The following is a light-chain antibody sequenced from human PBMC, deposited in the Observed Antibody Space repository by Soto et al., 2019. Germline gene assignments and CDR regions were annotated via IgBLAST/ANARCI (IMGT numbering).Light chain of an antibody. CDR3: SSYTSSSTYV. V-gene: IGLV2-14*01. J-gene: IGLJ1*01. CDR1: SSDVGGYNY. Sequence: QSALTQPASVSGSPGQSITISCTGTSSDVGGYNYVSWYQQHPGKAPKLMIYEVSNRPSGVSNRFSGSKSGNTAPLPISGLQAEDEADYYCSSYTSSSTYVFGTGPKVTVL. CDR2: EVS.